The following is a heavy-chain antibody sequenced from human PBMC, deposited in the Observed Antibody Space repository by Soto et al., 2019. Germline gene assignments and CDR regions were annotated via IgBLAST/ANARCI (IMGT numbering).Heavy chain of an antibody. CDR3: ARGYTGYCSGGTCYWFDP. V-gene: IGHV3-21*01. CDR1: GFSFSSYS. CDR2: ISSSASHI. Sequence: EAQLVESGGGLVKPGGSLRLSCAASGFSFSSYSMNWVRQAPGKGLEWVSSISSSASHINYADSVKGRFTISRDNAKKSLYLKMNSLRAEDTAVYYCARGYTGYCSGGTCYWFDPWGQGTLVTVSS. D-gene: IGHD2-15*01. J-gene: IGHJ5*02.